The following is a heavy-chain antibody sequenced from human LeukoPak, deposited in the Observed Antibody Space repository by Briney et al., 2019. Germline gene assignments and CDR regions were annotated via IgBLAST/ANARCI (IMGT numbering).Heavy chain of an antibody. Sequence: PGGSLRLSCAASGFTFSTYSMTWVRQSPGKGLEWVSSISRNSGYIYYTDSMKGRLTISRDNAKNTMYLQMNSLTAEDTAVYFCALSVSGTLINWGQGTLVTVSS. CDR1: GFTFSTYS. D-gene: IGHD6-19*01. V-gene: IGHV3-21*01. CDR3: ALSVSGTLIN. CDR2: ISRNSGYI. J-gene: IGHJ4*02.